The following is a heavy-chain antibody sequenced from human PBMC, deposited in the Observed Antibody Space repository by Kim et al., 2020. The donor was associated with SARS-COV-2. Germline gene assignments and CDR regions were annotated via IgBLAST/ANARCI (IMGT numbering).Heavy chain of an antibody. D-gene: IGHD3-16*01. CDR2: ISSSSSYI. Sequence: GGSLRLSCAASGFTFSSYSMNWVRQAPGKGLEWVSSISSSSSYIYYADSVKGRFTISRDNAKKSLYLQMNSLRAEDTAVYYCARGVEVMITFGGDANWYFDLWGRGTLVTVSS. V-gene: IGHV3-21*01. J-gene: IGHJ2*01. CDR1: GFTFSSYS. CDR3: ARGVEVMITFGGDANWYFDL.